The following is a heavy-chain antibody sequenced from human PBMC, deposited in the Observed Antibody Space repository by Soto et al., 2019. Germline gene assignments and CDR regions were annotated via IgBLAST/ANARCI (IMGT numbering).Heavy chain of an antibody. CDR2: LTGSGEAT. V-gene: IGHV3-23*01. CDR3: SREGFY. J-gene: IGHJ4*02. CDR1: GFIFRNYG. Sequence: EVQLLESGGGLVQPGGSLRLSCAASGFIFRNYGMSWVRQAPGKGLEWVSALTGSGEATYYADSLKGRSTISRDNSENTLYLQMNSLRADDTAVYYCSREGFYWGQGTLVTVSS.